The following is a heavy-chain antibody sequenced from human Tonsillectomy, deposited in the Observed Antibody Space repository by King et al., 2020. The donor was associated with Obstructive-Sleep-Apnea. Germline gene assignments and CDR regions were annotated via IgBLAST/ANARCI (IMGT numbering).Heavy chain of an antibody. CDR2: ISYDGNTK. CDR3: AKDPGRLSIAPAVDYYYGMDV. V-gene: IGHV3-30*04. CDR1: GFTFSGYA. Sequence: VQLVESGGGVVQPGRSLRLSCVASGFTFSGYAMDWVRQAPGKGLEWVAVISYDGNTKYYADSVKGRFTISRDNSKNTLYLQMNSLRADDTAVYFCAKDPGRLSIAPAVDYYYGMDVWGHGTTVSVSS. J-gene: IGHJ6*02. D-gene: IGHD6-13*01.